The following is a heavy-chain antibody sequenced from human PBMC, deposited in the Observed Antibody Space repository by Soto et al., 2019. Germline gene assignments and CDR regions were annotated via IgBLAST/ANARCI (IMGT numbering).Heavy chain of an antibody. CDR1: GGSISSDDYY. CDR3: ASYDSSGFDY. Sequence: SETLSLTCTVSGGSISSDDYYWSWIRQPPGKGLEWIGFMSYSGSTYYNPSLKSRVTISVDTSKNQFSLKLSSVTAADTAVYYCASYDSSGFDYWGQGTLVTVSS. D-gene: IGHD3-22*01. CDR2: MSYSGST. J-gene: IGHJ4*02. V-gene: IGHV4-30-4*01.